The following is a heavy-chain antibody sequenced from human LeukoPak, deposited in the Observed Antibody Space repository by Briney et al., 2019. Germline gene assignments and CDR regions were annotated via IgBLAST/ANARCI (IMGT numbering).Heavy chain of an antibody. V-gene: IGHV3-64D*06. J-gene: IGHJ4*02. CDR1: EFTFGTYA. CDR3: ARLAAAGHSDY. Sequence: GGSLRLSCSASEFTFGTYAMLWVRQAPGKGLEYVSAISSNGRDTYYAASVRGRFSISRVNSNNTLYLQMSSLRPEDTAMYYCARLAAAGHSDYWGQGSLVAVSS. D-gene: IGHD6-13*01. CDR2: ISSNGRDT.